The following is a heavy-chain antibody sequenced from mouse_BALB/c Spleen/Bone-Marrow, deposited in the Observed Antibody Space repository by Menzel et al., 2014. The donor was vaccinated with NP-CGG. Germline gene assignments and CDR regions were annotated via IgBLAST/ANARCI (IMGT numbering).Heavy chain of an antibody. Sequence: VQLQQSEAELARPGASVKLSCKASGYTFTDYYINWVKQRTGQGLEWIGEIFPGSGNTYYSEKFKGKATLTADRSSSTAYMQLSSLTSEDSAVYFCARPIITTGESAMNYWGQGTSVTASS. J-gene: IGHJ4*01. CDR1: GYTFTDYY. CDR2: IFPGSGNT. CDR3: ARPIITTGESAMNY. D-gene: IGHD2-4*01. V-gene: IGHV1-77*01.